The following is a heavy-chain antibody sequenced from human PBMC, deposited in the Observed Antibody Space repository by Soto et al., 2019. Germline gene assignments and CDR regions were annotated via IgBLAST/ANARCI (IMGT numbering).Heavy chain of an antibody. CDR3: APTRVPDRVDTSPNSAFGI. Sequence: GASVKVSCKASGCMLTGNFVQWTRPSPGCGLEWMGWMNAKSGGTNYAQKFQGRVTLNRDTSVNTAYMELTSLTSDDTAVYYCAPTRVPDRVDTSPNSAFGIWR. D-gene: IGHD2-2*01. V-gene: IGHV1-2*02. CDR1: GCMLTGNF. CDR2: MNAKSGGT. J-gene: IGHJ3*02.